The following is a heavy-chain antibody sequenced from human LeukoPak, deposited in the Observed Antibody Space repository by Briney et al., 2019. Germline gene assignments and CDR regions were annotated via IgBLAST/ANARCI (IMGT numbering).Heavy chain of an antibody. CDR2: ISGSGGRT. CDR3: VKLTYGSGTYGAFDY. D-gene: IGHD3-10*01. V-gene: IGHV3-23*01. CDR1: GFTFSSYV. Sequence: GGSLRLSCAASGFTFSSYVMSWVRQAPGKGLEWVSGISGSGGRTYYADSGKGRFTIARDNSKNTLYLQMNSLRAEDPDVYYCVKLTYGSGTYGAFDYWGQGTLVTVST. J-gene: IGHJ4*02.